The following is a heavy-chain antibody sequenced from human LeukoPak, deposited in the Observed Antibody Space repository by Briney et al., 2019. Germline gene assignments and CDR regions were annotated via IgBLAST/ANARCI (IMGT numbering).Heavy chain of an antibody. CDR3: ARDRIVGATTLNWFDP. V-gene: IGHV1-18*01. J-gene: IGHJ5*02. CDR2: IGAYNGNT. CDR1: GYTFTSYG. D-gene: IGHD1-26*01. Sequence: ASVKVSCKASGYTFTSYGISWVRQAPGQGLEWMGWIGAYNGNTNYAQKLQGRVTMTTDTSTSTAYMELRSLRSDDTAVYYCARDRIVGATTLNWFDPWGQGTLVTVSS.